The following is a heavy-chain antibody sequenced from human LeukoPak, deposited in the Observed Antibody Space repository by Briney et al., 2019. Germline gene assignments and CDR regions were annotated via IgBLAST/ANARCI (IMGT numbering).Heavy chain of an antibody. CDR3: ARDFRYAFDN. CDR1: GFTFSSYW. D-gene: IGHD1-1*01. J-gene: IGHJ4*02. V-gene: IGHV3-7*01. Sequence: GSLRLSCAASGFTFSSYWMSWVRQAPGKGLEWVANIKQDGSEKYYVDSVKGRFTISRDKAKNSLYLQMNSLRVEDTAVYYSARDFRYAFDNWGQGTLVTVSS. CDR2: IKQDGSEK.